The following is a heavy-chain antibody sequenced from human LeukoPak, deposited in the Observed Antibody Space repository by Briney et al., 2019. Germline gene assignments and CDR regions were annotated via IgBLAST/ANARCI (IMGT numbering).Heavy chain of an antibody. CDR2: IRSKAYGGTT. CDR3: TRYRDIVVVPAAIVDY. D-gene: IGHD2-2*01. CDR1: GFTFGDYA. Sequence: PGGSLRLSCTASGFTFGDYAMSWVRQAPGKGLEWVGFIRSKAYGGTTEYAASVKGIFTIARDDSKRIAYQQMNSPKTEDTAVYYCTRYRDIVVVPAAIVDYWGQGALVTVSP. V-gene: IGHV3-49*04. J-gene: IGHJ4*02.